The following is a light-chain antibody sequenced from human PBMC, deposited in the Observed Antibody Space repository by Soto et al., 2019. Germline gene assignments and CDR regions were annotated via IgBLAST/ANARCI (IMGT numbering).Light chain of an antibody. CDR2: DAS. V-gene: IGKV1-33*01. CDR3: QQYESLPLT. J-gene: IGKJ5*01. Sequence: DIQMTESPSSLSASVGGRVTITCQASQDINKNLIWYQQKPGKAPKLLIYDASDLETGVPSRFSGSGSGTGFTFTISGLQPEDFATYYCQQYESLPLTFGQGTRLEIK. CDR1: QDINKN.